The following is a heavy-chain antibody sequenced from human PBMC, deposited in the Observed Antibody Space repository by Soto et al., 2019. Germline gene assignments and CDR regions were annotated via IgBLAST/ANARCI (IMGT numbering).Heavy chain of an antibody. D-gene: IGHD3-22*01. CDR1: GTTFDSFT. CDR2: FVPMFGSA. CDR3: ARQDDTTGHYRGFDP. Sequence: QVLLVQSGAEVKNPGSSVKVSCKPSGTTFDSFTFNWVRQAPGQGLEWMGGFVPMFGSASIAQRFQGRVRITADASTGTGYMELSDLRSEDTAIYYCARQDDTTGHYRGFDPWGPGTLVTASS. J-gene: IGHJ5*02. V-gene: IGHV1-69*01.